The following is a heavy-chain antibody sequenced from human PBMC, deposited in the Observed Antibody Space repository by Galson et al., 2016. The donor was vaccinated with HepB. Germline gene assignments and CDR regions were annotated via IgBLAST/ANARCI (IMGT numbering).Heavy chain of an antibody. CDR2: ISTRRTT. CDR3: AKEGQTFVGVAED. CDR1: GFVFSNFG. Sequence: SLRLSCAASGFVFSNFGLSWVRQAPGKGLEWVASISTRRTTYYSDSVQGRFTISRDNSNNTLYLQMNGLRVEDTALYYCAKEGQTFVGVAEDWGQGTLVTVSS. V-gene: IGHV3-23*01. D-gene: IGHD3-3*01. J-gene: IGHJ4*02.